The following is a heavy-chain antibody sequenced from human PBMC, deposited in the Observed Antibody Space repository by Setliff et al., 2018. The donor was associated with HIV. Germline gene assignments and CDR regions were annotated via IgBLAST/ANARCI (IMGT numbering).Heavy chain of an antibody. Sequence: SETLSLTCTVSGGSISSAGYYWSWIRQHPGKGLEWIGYIYNTGNAHFNPSLKSRLTISVDTSRNQFSLKLSSVTAADTAVYYCARGYTRGYFSHFDYWSQGTLVTVSS. CDR1: GGSISSAGYY. CDR2: IYNTGNA. D-gene: IGHD3-22*01. J-gene: IGHJ4*02. V-gene: IGHV4-31*03. CDR3: ARGYTRGYFSHFDY.